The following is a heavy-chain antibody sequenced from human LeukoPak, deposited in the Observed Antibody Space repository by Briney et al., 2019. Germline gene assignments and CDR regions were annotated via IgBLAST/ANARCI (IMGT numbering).Heavy chain of an antibody. D-gene: IGHD3-10*01. Sequence: ASVKVSCKASGYTFTSYDINWVRQATGQGLEWMGWMNPNSGNTGYAQKFQGRVTMTRNTSISTAYMELSSLRSEDTAVYYCARGRGLYYGSGSYYFDYWGQGTLVTVSP. J-gene: IGHJ4*02. CDR1: GYTFTSYD. CDR3: ARGRGLYYGSGSYYFDY. V-gene: IGHV1-8*01. CDR2: MNPNSGNT.